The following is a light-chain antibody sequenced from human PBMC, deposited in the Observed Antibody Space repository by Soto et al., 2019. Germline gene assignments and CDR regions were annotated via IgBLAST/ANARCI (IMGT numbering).Light chain of an antibody. CDR1: SSNIGSNH. Sequence: QSVLTQPPSASGTPGQRVTISCSGSSSNIGSNHVYWYQQLPGTAPKLLIYRSNQRPSGVPDRFSGSKSGTSASLDISGLRSEDEAAYYCAAWDDSLRGVVFGGGTKVTVL. CDR2: RSN. V-gene: IGLV1-47*01. J-gene: IGLJ2*01. CDR3: AAWDDSLRGVV.